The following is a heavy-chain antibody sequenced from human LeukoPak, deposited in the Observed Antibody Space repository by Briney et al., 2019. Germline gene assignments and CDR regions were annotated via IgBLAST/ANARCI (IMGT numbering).Heavy chain of an antibody. CDR1: GFTFSSYG. CDR3: AKGTVGH. D-gene: IGHD1-1*01. J-gene: IGHJ4*02. Sequence: PGGSLRLSCAASGFTFSSYGMHWVRQAPGKGLEWVAVISYDGSNKYYADSVKGRFTISRDNSKSTLYLQMNSLRAEDTAVYYCAKGTVGHWGQGTLVTVSS. CDR2: ISYDGSNK. V-gene: IGHV3-30*18.